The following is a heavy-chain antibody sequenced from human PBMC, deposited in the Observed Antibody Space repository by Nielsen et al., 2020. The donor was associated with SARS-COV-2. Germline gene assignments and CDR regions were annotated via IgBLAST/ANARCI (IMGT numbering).Heavy chain of an antibody. J-gene: IGHJ4*02. D-gene: IGHD4-23*01. Sequence: GESLKISCAASGFTFSSYSMNWVRQAPGKGLEWVSSISSSSSYIYYADSVKGRFTISRDNAKNSLYLQMNSLRAEDTAVYYCARGMLRWERVAFYWGQGTLVTVSS. CDR3: ARGMLRWERVAFY. CDR2: ISSSSSYI. V-gene: IGHV3-21*01. CDR1: GFTFSSYS.